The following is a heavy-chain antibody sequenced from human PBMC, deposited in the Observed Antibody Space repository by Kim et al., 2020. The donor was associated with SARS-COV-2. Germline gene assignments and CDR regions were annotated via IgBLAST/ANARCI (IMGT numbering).Heavy chain of an antibody. CDR3: VRSYFYAGSGYDYSD. Sequence: GGSLRLSCAASGFTFSSYWMHWVRQAPGKGLVWVSRLNTDGSTTTYADSVKGRFTISRDNAKNTLYLQMNSLRAEDTAIYYCVRSYFYAGSGYDYSDWGQGTLVTVSS. CDR1: GFTFSSYW. V-gene: IGHV3-74*03. CDR2: LNTDGSTT. D-gene: IGHD3-22*01. J-gene: IGHJ4*02.